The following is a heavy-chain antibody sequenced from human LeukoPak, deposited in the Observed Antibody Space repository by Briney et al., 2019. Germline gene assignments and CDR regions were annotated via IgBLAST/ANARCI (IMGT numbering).Heavy chain of an antibody. D-gene: IGHD6-19*01. J-gene: IGHJ4*02. V-gene: IGHV3-33*01. CDR3: ARDVSWGKQCPDY. Sequence: GGSLRLSCAASGLTFSSYGMHWVRQAPGKGLEWVAVIWYDGIDKYYADSVKGRFTISRDNSKNTLYLQMNSLRAEDTAVYYCARDVSWGKQCPDYWGQGTLVTVSS. CDR1: GLTFSSYG. CDR2: IWYDGIDK.